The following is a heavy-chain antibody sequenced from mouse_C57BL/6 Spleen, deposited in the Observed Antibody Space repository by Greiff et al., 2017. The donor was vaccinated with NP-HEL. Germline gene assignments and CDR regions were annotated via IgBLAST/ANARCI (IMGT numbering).Heavy chain of an antibody. J-gene: IGHJ4*01. V-gene: IGHV1-59*01. D-gene: IGHD1-1*01. CDR3: ARQGSSGYAYAIDY. CDR1: GYTFTSYW. CDR2: IDPSDSYT. Sequence: QVQLQQPGAELVRPGTSVKLSCKASGYTFTSYWMHWVKQRPGQGLAWIGVIDPSDSYTNYNQKFKGKATLTVDTSSSTAYMQLSSLTSEDSAVYYCARQGSSGYAYAIDYWGQGTSLTVSS.